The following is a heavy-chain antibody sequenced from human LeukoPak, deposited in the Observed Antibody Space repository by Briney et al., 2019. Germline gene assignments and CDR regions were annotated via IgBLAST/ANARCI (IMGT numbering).Heavy chain of an antibody. CDR2: LFSGGNS. CDR3: AKKGGVYDYFDY. D-gene: IGHD5/OR15-5a*01. J-gene: IGHJ4*02. Sequence: GGSLRLSCAASGFSVSNNYMSWVRQAPGKGLEWVSVLFSGGNSYYADSVMGRFTISRDNSKNTLYLQMNSLTTEDTAVYYCAKKGGVYDYFDYWGRGTLVTVSS. V-gene: IGHV3-66*02. CDR1: GFSVSNNY.